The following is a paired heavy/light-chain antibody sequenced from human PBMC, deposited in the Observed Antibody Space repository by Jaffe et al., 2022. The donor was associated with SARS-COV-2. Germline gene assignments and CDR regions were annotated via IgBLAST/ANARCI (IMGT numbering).Light chain of an antibody. J-gene: IGLJ1*01. CDR2: RNN. V-gene: IGLV1-47*01. CDR3: AAWDDSLTYV. Sequence: QSVLTQPPSASGTPGQRVTISCSGSSSNIGSNYVYWYQQLPGTAPKLLIYRNNQRPSGVPDRFSGSKSGTSASLAISGLRSEDEADYYCAAWDDSLTYVFGTGTKVTVL. CDR1: SSNIGSNY.
Heavy chain of an antibody. V-gene: IGHV2-5*02. J-gene: IGHJ4*02. CDR3: AHRRLDYDILTGYYRGFEYYFDY. D-gene: IGHD3-9*01. CDR2: IYWDDDK. CDR1: GFSLSTSGVG. Sequence: QITLKESGPTLVKPTQTLTLTCTFSGFSLSTSGVGVGWIRQPPGKALEWLALIYWDDDKRYSPSLKSRLTITKDTSKNQVVLTMTNMDPVDTATYYCAHRRLDYDILTGYYRGFEYYFDYWGQGTLVTVSS.